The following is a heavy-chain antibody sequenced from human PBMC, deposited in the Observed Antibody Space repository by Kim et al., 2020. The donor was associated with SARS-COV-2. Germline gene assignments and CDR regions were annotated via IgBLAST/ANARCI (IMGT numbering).Heavy chain of an antibody. D-gene: IGHD6-19*01. Sequence: SETLSLTCTVSGGSLSSSSYYWGWIRQPPGKGLEWIGTAYYSGNTYYNPSLKSRVTISVDTSKNQFSLKLGSGTAADTAVYYCARHQRYSSGWYAAFYY. J-gene: IGHJ6*01. CDR1: GGSLSSSSYY. CDR2: AYYSGNT. V-gene: IGHV4-39*01. CDR3: ARHQRYSSGWYAAFYY.